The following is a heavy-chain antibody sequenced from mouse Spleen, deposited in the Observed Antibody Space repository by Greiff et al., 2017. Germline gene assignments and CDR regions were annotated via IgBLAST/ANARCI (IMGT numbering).Heavy chain of an antibody. J-gene: IGHJ1*01. D-gene: IGHD2-1*01. V-gene: IGHV5-9*04. CDR1: GFTFSSYA. Sequence: EVKLVESGGGLVKLGGSLKLSCAASGFTFSSYAMSWVRQTPEKRLEWVATISSGGGNTYYPDSVKGRFTISRDNAKNTLYLQMSSLKSEDTAMYYCARGGYYGNYEYFDVWGAGTTVTVSS. CDR3: ARGGYYGNYEYFDV. CDR2: ISSGGGNT.